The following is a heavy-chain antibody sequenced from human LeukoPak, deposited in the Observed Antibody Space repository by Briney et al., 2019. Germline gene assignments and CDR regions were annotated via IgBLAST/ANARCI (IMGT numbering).Heavy chain of an antibody. CDR3: ARAITCSSTSCYIDY. J-gene: IGHJ4*02. D-gene: IGHD2-2*02. CDR2: INHSGST. V-gene: IGHV4-34*01. Sequence: SSGTLSLTCAVYGGSFSGYYWSWIRQPPGKGLEWIGEINHSGSTNYNPSLKSRVTISVDTSKNQFSLKLSSVTAADTAVYYCARAITCSSTSCYIDYWGQGTLVTVSS. CDR1: GGSFSGYY.